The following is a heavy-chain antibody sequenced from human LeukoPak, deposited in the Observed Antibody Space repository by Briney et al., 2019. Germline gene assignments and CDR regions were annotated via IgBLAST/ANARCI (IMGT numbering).Heavy chain of an antibody. CDR1: GFTFSSYA. CDR2: LSGSAGSP. Sequence: PGGSLRLSCAASGFTFSSYALTWVRQAPGKGLEWVSGLSGSAGSPYYADSVKGRFTISRDNSKNTLFLQMNNLRAEDTAIYYCTKVASSGSCYQSDYWGQGTLVTVSS. CDR3: TKVASSGSCYQSDY. V-gene: IGHV3-23*01. D-gene: IGHD2-15*01. J-gene: IGHJ4*02.